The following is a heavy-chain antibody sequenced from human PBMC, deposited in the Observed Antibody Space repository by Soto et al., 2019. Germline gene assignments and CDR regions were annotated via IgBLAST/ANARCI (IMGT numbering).Heavy chain of an antibody. CDR2: ISGGGGNT. V-gene: IGHV3-23*01. J-gene: IGHJ4*02. CDR3: AKDHVAAATGSLIFEH. Sequence: PGGSLRLSCAASGFTFRSYTMSWVRQAPGKGLEWVSVISGGGGNTYYRDSVKGRFTISRDNSKNTLYLQMNSLRAEDTAVYYCAKDHVAAATGSLIFEHWGQGTLVTAPQ. D-gene: IGHD6-13*01. CDR1: GFTFRSYT.